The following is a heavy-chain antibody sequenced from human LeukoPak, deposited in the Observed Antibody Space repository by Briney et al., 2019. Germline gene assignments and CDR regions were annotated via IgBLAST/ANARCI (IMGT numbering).Heavy chain of an antibody. J-gene: IGHJ3*02. Sequence: SETLSLTCTVSGDSISSSSYYWGWIRQPPGKGLEWIASIYYSGNTYYNPSLKSRVTISVDTSNNQFSLKLISVTAADTAVYYCARAIPAYSSGWFCDAFDIWGQGTMVSVSS. V-gene: IGHV4-39*07. CDR3: ARAIPAYSSGWFCDAFDI. CDR2: IYYSGNT. D-gene: IGHD6-19*01. CDR1: GDSISSSSYY.